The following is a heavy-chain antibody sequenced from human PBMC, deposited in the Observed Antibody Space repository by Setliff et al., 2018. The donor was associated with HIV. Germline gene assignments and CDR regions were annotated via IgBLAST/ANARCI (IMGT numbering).Heavy chain of an antibody. V-gene: IGHV3-7*01. CDR1: GFSFSSYW. CDR2: IKQDGSEK. Sequence: GGSLRLSCAASGFSFSSYWMSWVRQAPGKGLEWVANIKQDGSEKYYVDSVRGRFTISRDNAKNSLYLQMNSLRAEDTAVYYCVRDASPDYDSGGYSAGGHWGRGTLVTVSS. CDR3: VRDASPDYDSGGYSAGGH. D-gene: IGHD3-22*01. J-gene: IGHJ4*02.